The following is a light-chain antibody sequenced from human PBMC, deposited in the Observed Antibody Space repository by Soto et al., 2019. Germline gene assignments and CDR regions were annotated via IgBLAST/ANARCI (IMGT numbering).Light chain of an antibody. J-gene: IGKJ1*01. CDR2: GAS. Sequence: EIVMTQSPATLSVYPGERATLSCRASQTVCSSLAWYQQKPGQAPRLLTDGASTRATSTPARFSGRGSGTDSTLTISMVEPEYFAVYYWQQYGSSGTFGQGTNV. CDR1: QTVCSS. V-gene: IGKV3D-15*01. CDR3: QQYGSSGT.